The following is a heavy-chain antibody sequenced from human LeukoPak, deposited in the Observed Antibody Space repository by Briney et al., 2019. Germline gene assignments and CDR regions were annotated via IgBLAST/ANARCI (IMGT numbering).Heavy chain of an antibody. CDR2: VYTTGIT. Sequence: SETLSLTCSVSGGSISTGTDYWSWIRQPAGQGLEWIGRVYTTGITHYNPSLKCRVHISVAASKNQCSLNLTSVTAADTAVYYCARVHLASRLNWVDPWGQGALVTVSS. V-gene: IGHV4-61*02. D-gene: IGHD6-6*01. J-gene: IGHJ5*02. CDR1: GGSISTGTDY. CDR3: ARVHLASRLNWVDP.